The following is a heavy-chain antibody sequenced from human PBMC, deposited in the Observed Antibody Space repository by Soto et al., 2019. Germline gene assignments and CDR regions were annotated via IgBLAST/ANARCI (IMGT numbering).Heavy chain of an antibody. CDR3: ARDLDVVVPAAMPRGDYYYYGMDV. J-gene: IGHJ6*02. V-gene: IGHV3-30-3*01. CDR1: GFTCSSYS. Sequence: GGSLRLSCAASGFTCSSYSMHWVRQAPGKGLEWVAVISYDGSNKYYADSVKGRFTISRDNSKNTLYLQMNSLRAEDTAVYYCARDLDVVVPAAMPRGDYYYYGMDVWGQGTTVTVSS. CDR2: ISYDGSNK. D-gene: IGHD2-2*01.